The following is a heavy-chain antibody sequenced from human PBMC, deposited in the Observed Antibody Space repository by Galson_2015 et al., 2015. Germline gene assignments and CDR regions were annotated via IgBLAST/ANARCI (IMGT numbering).Heavy chain of an antibody. D-gene: IGHD4-11*01. J-gene: IGHJ5*02. CDR2: IYYSGST. Sequence: TLSLTCTVSGGSISSGGYYWSWIRQHPGKGLEWIGYIYYSGSTYYNPSLKSRVTISVDTSKNQFSLKLSSVTAADTAVYYCARNTPDYSRFDPWGQGTLVTVSS. V-gene: IGHV4-31*03. CDR3: ARNTPDYSRFDP. CDR1: GGSISSGGYY.